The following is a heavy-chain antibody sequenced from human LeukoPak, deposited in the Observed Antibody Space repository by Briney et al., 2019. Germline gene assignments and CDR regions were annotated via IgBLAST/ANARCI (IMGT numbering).Heavy chain of an antibody. CDR2: INPNTGGT. V-gene: IGHV1-2*02. J-gene: IGHJ4*02. D-gene: IGHD2-2*01. CDR3: ARDSCSLSSCPFFGY. Sequence: ASVKVSCKASGYSFTGYYIHWVRQAPGQGLEWMGWINPNTGGTNYAQKFRGRVTMTRDTSITTAYMELSSLISDDTAVYYCARDSCSLSSCPFFGYWGQGILVTVSP. CDR1: GYSFTGYY.